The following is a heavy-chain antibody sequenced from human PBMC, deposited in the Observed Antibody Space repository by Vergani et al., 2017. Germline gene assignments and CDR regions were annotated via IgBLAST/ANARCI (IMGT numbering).Heavy chain of an antibody. CDR2: ISSSSSTI. Sequence: EVQLVESGGGLVQPGGSLRLSCAASGFTFSSYSMNWVRQAPGKGLEWVSYISSSSSTIYYADSVKGRFTISRDNAKNSLYLQMNSLRAEDTAVYYCANIPRDSNYYYYGMDVWGQGTTVTVSS. CDR3: ANIPRDSNYYYYGMDV. V-gene: IGHV3-48*04. J-gene: IGHJ6*02. CDR1: GFTFSSYS. D-gene: IGHD4-11*01.